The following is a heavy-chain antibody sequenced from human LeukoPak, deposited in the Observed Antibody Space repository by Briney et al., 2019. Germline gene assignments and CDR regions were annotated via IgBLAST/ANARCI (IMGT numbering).Heavy chain of an antibody. D-gene: IGHD3-22*01. Sequence: ASVKVSCKASGYTFTSYDINWVRQATGQGLEWMGWINPNSGNTGYAQKFQGRVTMTRNTSISTAYMELSSLRSEDTAVYYCARGVFYYYDSSGYYYYFDYWGQGTPVTVSS. J-gene: IGHJ4*02. CDR1: GYTFTSYD. CDR2: INPNSGNT. V-gene: IGHV1-8*01. CDR3: ARGVFYYYDSSGYYYYFDY.